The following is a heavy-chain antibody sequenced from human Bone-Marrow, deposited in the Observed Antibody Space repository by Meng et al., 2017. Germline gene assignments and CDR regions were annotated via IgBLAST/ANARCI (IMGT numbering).Heavy chain of an antibody. Sequence: VQLQWSGPGLVKPVQGLSPTCRVSGGSINSAGYYWSWIRQHPGKGLEWIGYIYYTENTYYNPSLKSPMTISLDKSKNQFSLKLNSVTVADTAVYYCARGRASCSSGGCSLGWFDPWGQGTLVTVSS. CDR1: GGSINSAGYY. CDR2: IYYTENT. CDR3: ARGRASCSSGGCSLGWFDP. D-gene: IGHD2-15*01. J-gene: IGHJ5*02. V-gene: IGHV4-31*01.